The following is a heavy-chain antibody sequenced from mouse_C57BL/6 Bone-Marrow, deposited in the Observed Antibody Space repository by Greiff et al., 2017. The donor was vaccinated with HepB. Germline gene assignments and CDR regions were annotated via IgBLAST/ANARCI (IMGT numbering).Heavy chain of an antibody. Sequence: DVMLVESGGDLVKPGGSLKLSCAASGFTFSSYGMSWVRQTPDKRLEWVATISSGGSYTYYPDSVKGRFTISRDNAKNTLYLQMSSLKSEDTAMYYCANHIVHSSWCFYVSGTGTTVTVSS. CDR1: GFTFSSYG. J-gene: IGHJ1*03. D-gene: IGHD3-1*01. V-gene: IGHV5-6*02. CDR3: ANHIVHSSWCFYV. CDR2: ISSGGSYT.